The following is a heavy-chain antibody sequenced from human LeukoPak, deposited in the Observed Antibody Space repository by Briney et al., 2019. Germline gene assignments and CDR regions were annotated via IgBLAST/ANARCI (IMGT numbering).Heavy chain of an antibody. J-gene: IGHJ4*02. CDR3: AREDGAAAGSTEIAKGY. CDR2: IYTSGST. D-gene: IGHD6-13*01. Sequence: SETLSLTCTVSGGSISSYYWSWIRQPAGKGLEWIGRIYTSGSTNYNPSLKSRVTMSVDTSKNQFSLKLSSVTAADTAVYYCAREDGAAAGSTEIAKGYWGQGTLVTVSS. V-gene: IGHV4-4*07. CDR1: GGSISSYY.